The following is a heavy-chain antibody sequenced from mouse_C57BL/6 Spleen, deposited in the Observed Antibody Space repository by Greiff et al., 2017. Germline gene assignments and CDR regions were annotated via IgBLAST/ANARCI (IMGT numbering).Heavy chain of an antibody. V-gene: IGHV5-17*01. CDR1: GFTFSDYG. CDR3: ARQTTVVAGAMDY. Sequence: EVKVVESGGGLVKPGGSLKLSCAASGFTFSDYGMHWVRQAPEKGLEWVAYISSGSSTIYYADTVKGRFTISRDNAKNTLFLQMTSLRSEDTAMYYCARQTTVVAGAMDYWGQGTSVTVSS. D-gene: IGHD1-1*01. J-gene: IGHJ4*01. CDR2: ISSGSSTI.